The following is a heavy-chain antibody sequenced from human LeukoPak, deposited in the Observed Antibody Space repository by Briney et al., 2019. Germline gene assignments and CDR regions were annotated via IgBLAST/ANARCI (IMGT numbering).Heavy chain of an antibody. V-gene: IGHV1-69*04. Sequence: SVKVSCKASGGTFSSYAISWVRQAPGQGLEWMGRIIPILGIANYAQKFQVRVTITADKSTSTAYMELSSLRSEDTAVYYCARDSTSHYYDSSGCSGIDYWGQGTLVTVSS. CDR1: GGTFSSYA. D-gene: IGHD3-22*01. J-gene: IGHJ4*02. CDR2: IIPILGIA. CDR3: ARDSTSHYYDSSGCSGIDY.